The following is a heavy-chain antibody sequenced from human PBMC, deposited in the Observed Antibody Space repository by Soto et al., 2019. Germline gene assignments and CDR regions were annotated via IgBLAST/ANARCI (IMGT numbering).Heavy chain of an antibody. CDR2: ISGSGGST. V-gene: IGHV3-23*01. CDR1: GFTFSSYA. CDR3: AKDLRRGYSYGLT. Sequence: EVQLLESGGGLVQPGGSLRLSCAASGFTFSSYAMSWVRQAPGKGLEWVSAISGSGGSTYYADSVTGRFTISRDNSKNTLYLQMNSLRAEDTAVYYCAKDLRRGYSYGLTWGQGTLVTVSS. J-gene: IGHJ5*02. D-gene: IGHD5-18*01.